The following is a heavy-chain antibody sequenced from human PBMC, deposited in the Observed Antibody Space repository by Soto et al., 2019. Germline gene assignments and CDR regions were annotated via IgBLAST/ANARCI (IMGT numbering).Heavy chain of an antibody. V-gene: IGHV5-51*01. CDR1: GYSFTSYW. D-gene: IGHD3-9*01. Sequence: GESLKISCKGSGYSFTSYWIGWVRQMPGKGLEWMGIIYPGDSDTRYSPSFQGQVTISADKSISTAYLQWSSLKASDTAMYYCARIYYDILTGYHSHWFDPWGQGTLVTVSS. CDR3: ARIYYDILTGYHSHWFDP. CDR2: IYPGDSDT. J-gene: IGHJ5*02.